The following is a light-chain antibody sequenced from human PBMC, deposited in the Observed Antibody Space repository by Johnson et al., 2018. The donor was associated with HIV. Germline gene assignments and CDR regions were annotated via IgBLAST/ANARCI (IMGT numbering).Light chain of an antibody. CDR1: SSNIGKNY. V-gene: IGLV1-51*02. CDR3: GTWDSGLSAGGV. Sequence: QSVLTQPPSVSAAPGQMVSISCSGSSSNIGKNYVSWYQQFPVTAPKLLIHENNKRPSGIPDRFSGSKSGTSATLGITGLQTGDEADYYCGTWDSGLSAGGVFGTGTKVTVL. J-gene: IGLJ1*01. CDR2: ENN.